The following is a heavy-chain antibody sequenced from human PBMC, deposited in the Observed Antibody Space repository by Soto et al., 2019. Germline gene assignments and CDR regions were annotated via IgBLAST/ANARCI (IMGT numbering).Heavy chain of an antibody. CDR3: ARARFRGMDV. V-gene: IGHV3-7*03. CDR1: GXSLTDYF. CDR2: IKEDGREK. J-gene: IGHJ6*02. D-gene: IGHD3-10*01. Sequence: GSLRLSCVASGXSLTDYFMTWVRQAPGKGLELVANIKEDGREKYYVDSVKGRFTISRDEAKNSLYMQVKSLRDEDTGVYYCARARFRGMDVWGQGTTGTVSS.